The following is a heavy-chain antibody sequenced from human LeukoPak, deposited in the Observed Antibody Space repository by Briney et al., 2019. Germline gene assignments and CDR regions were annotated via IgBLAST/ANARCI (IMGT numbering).Heavy chain of an antibody. J-gene: IGHJ4*02. Sequence: VXVXCKASXXXXXXYXXSWXXXAXGQXXXXXXGIIPIFGTANYAQKFQGRVTITADESTSTAYMELSSLRSEDTAVYYCARGFDSGYDRGFDYWGQGTLVTVSS. CDR3: ARGFDSGYDRGFDY. CDR1: XXXXXXYX. CDR2: IIPIFGTA. V-gene: IGHV1-69*01. D-gene: IGHD5-12*01.